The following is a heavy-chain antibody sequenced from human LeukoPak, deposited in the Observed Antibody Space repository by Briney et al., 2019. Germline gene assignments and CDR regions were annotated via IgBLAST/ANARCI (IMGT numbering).Heavy chain of an antibody. Sequence: ASVKVSYKASGYTFTSYGISWVRQAPGQGLEWMGWISAYNGNTDYAQKLQGRVTMTTDTSTSTAYMELRSLRSDDTAVYYCAREVPYYYDSSGYYLFDYWGQGTLVTVSS. V-gene: IGHV1-18*01. D-gene: IGHD3-22*01. J-gene: IGHJ4*02. CDR1: GYTFTSYG. CDR3: AREVPYYYDSSGYYLFDY. CDR2: ISAYNGNT.